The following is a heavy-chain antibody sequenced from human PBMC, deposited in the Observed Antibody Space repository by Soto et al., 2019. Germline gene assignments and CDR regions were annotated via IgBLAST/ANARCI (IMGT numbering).Heavy chain of an antibody. CDR3: AKDSSSGYYYYGMDV. D-gene: IGHD6-6*01. CDR2: ISYDGSNK. J-gene: IGHJ6*02. Sequence: QVQLVESGGGVVQPGRSLRLSCAASGFTFSSYGMHWVRQAPGKGLEWVAVISYDGSNKYYADSVKGRFTISRDNSKNMLYLQMNSLRAEDTAVYYCAKDSSSGYYYYGMDVWGQGTTVTVSS. V-gene: IGHV3-30*18. CDR1: GFTFSSYG.